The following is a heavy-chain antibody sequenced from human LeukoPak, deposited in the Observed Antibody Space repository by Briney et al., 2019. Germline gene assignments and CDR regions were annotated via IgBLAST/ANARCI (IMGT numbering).Heavy chain of an antibody. D-gene: IGHD6-6*01. Sequence: KPSETLSLTCTVSGGSISSSSYYLGWIRQPPGKGLEWIGSIYYSGSTYYNPSLKSRVTISVDTSKNQFSLKLSSVTAADTAVYYCARHLEYSSSPDAFDIWGQGTMVTVSS. CDR3: ARHLEYSSSPDAFDI. V-gene: IGHV4-39*01. CDR2: IYYSGST. J-gene: IGHJ3*02. CDR1: GGSISSSSYY.